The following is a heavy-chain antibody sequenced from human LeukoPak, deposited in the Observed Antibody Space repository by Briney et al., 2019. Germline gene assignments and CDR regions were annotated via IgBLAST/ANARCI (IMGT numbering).Heavy chain of an antibody. Sequence: GGSLRLSCAASGFTFSNFQMIWVRQAPGKGLEWVSYISSRGNMMFYADSVKGRFIISRDNAKNSLYLQINSLRVEDTAIYYCAREGSYYFDYWGQGTLVTVSS. V-gene: IGHV3-48*03. CDR1: GFTFSNFQ. D-gene: IGHD1-26*01. CDR3: AREGSYYFDY. CDR2: ISSRGNMM. J-gene: IGHJ4*02.